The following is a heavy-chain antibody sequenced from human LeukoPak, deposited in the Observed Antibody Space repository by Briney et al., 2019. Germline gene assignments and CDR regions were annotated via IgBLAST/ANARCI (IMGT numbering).Heavy chain of an antibody. J-gene: IGHJ3*02. CDR3: ATSYGSGSYGCFDI. V-gene: IGHV3-30*03. Sequence: GRSLRLSCAASGFTFSSYGMHWVRQAPGKGLEWVAVISYDGRSKYYGDSVKGRFTISRDDSKNALYPQMNSLRAEDTAVYYCATSYGSGSYGCFDIWGQGTMVTVSS. D-gene: IGHD3-10*01. CDR1: GFTFSSYG. CDR2: ISYDGRSK.